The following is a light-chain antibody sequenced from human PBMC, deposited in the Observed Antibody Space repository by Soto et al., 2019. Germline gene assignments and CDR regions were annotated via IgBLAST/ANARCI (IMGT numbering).Light chain of an antibody. V-gene: IGKV3D-15*01. CDR3: QQYNNWPPIT. CDR2: GAS. J-gene: IGKJ5*01. CDR1: QSVSSN. Sequence: EIVMTQSPATLSVAPGERATLSCRASQSVSSNLAWYQQKPGQAPRLLIYGASTRATGIPARVSGSGSGTDFTLTISSLQSADFAVYYCQQYNNWPPITFGPGTRLEIK.